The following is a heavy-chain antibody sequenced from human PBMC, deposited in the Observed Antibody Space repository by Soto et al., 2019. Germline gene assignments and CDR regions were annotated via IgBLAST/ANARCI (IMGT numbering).Heavy chain of an antibody. J-gene: IGHJ6*02. CDR3: ARDSVRDYLYYYYGMDV. Sequence: LRLSCAASGFTFSSYTMNWVRQALGRGLEWVSSIGTSSSYIYYADSVKGRFTISRDNAKNSLFLQMNSLRADDTAVYYCARDSVRDYLYYYYGMDVWGQGTTVTVSS. CDR1: GFTFSSYT. V-gene: IGHV3-21*01. CDR2: IGTSSSYI. D-gene: IGHD4-17*01.